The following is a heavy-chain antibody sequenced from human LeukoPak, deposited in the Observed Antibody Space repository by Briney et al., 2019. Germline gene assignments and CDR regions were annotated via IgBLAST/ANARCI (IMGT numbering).Heavy chain of an antibody. CDR3: AKGVVSKPGSSIAAQQTYYVGLDYYMDV. D-gene: IGHD6-6*01. V-gene: IGHV3-30*02. CDR2: IRYDGSNK. Sequence: PGGSLRLSCAASGFTFSSYGMHWVRQAPGKGLEWVAFIRYDGSNKYYADSVKGRFTISRDNSKNTLYLQMNSLRAEDTAVYYCAKGVVSKPGSSIAAQQTYYVGLDYYMDVWGKGTTVTVSS. CDR1: GFTFSSYG. J-gene: IGHJ6*03.